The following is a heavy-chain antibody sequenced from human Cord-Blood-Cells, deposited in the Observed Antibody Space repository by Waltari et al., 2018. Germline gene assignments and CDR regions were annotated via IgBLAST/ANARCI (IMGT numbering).Heavy chain of an antibody. CDR3: ARQSSSNPAWVDY. CDR1: GGSISSYY. CDR2: IDYSGST. Sequence: QVQLQESGPGLVKPSETLSLTCTVTGGSISSYYWSWIRQPPGKGLEWIGYIDYSGSTNYNPSLTSRVTISVDTSKNQFSLKLSSVTAADTAVYYCARQSSSNPAWVDYWGQGTLVTVSS. J-gene: IGHJ4*02. D-gene: IGHD6-13*01. V-gene: IGHV4-59*08.